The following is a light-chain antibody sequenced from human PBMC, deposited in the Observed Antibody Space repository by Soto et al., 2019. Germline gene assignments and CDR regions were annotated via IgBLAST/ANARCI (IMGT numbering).Light chain of an antibody. J-gene: IGLJ2*01. CDR1: SSNIGAGYD. V-gene: IGLV1-40*01. Sequence: QAVVTQPPSVSGAPGQRVTISCTGSSSNIGAGYDVHWYQQLPGTAPKVLIYGNSNRPSGVPDRFSGSKSGTSTSLAITGRQPEDEADYYCQSYDSSLSGSVFGGGTKLTVL. CDR3: QSYDSSLSGSV. CDR2: GNS.